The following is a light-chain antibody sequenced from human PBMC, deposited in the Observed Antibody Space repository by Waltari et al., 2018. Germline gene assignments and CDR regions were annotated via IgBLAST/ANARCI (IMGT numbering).Light chain of an antibody. CDR1: LSVSSN. CDR3: QQYNNWRPLT. CDR2: GAS. Sequence: EIVMTQYPATLSVHPVERDTISFRASLSVSSNLAWYQQKPGQAPRLLIYGASTRATGIPARFSGSGYGTEFTLTISSMQSEDFAVYYCQQYNNWRPLTFGGGTKVEIK. V-gene: IGKV3-15*01. J-gene: IGKJ4*01.